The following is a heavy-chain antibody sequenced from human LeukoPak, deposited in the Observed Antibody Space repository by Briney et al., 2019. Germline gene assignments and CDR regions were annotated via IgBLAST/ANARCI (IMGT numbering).Heavy chain of an antibody. V-gene: IGHV3-23*01. Sequence: FTFXXYAMSWVRQAPGKXLEWVSAISGSGGSTYXADSVKGRFTISRDNSKNTLYLQMNSLRAEDTAVYYCXXXXXXXXSXXLXFDYWGXGXLVTVSS. J-gene: IGHJ4*02. CDR3: XXXXXXXXSXXLXFDY. CDR2: ISGSGGST. CDR1: FTFXXYA.